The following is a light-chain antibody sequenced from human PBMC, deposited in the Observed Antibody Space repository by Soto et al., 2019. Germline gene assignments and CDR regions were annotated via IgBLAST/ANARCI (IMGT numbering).Light chain of an antibody. Sequence: DIQLTQSPSFLSASVGDIVTITCRATQGISSYLAWYQQKPGKAPNLLIYAASSLQSGVPSRFSGSGSGTEFTLTISSLQPEDFATYYCQQLNSYPLTFGQGTRLEIK. CDR3: QQLNSYPLT. CDR1: QGISSY. CDR2: AAS. J-gene: IGKJ5*01. V-gene: IGKV1-9*01.